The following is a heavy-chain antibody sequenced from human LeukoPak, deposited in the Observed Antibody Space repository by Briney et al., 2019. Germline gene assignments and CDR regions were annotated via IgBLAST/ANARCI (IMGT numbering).Heavy chain of an antibody. CDR2: VNPNSGNT. V-gene: IGHV1-8*03. CDR3: ARDPHPCGGDCYTNGAFDI. Sequence: ASVKVSCKASGYTFTSYDINWVGQATGQGLEWMGYVNPNSGNTGYAQNFQGRVTITRTTSISTAYMEVSGLRSDDTAVYYCARDPHPCGGDCYTNGAFDIWGQGTLVTVSS. CDR1: GYTFTSYD. J-gene: IGHJ3*02. D-gene: IGHD2-21*02.